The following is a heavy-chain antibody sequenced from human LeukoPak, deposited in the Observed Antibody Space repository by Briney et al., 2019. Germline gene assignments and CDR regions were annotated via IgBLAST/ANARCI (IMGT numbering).Heavy chain of an antibody. CDR2: ISGSGGST. CDR1: GFTVSRYA. CDR3: AKDHCSSTSCYITEYFQH. J-gene: IGHJ1*01. V-gene: IGHV3-23*01. Sequence: GGSLRLSCAAPGFTVSRYAMSWVRQAPGKGLEWVSAISGSGGSTYYADSVKGRFTISKDNSKNTLYLQMNSLRAEDTAVYYCAKDHCSSTSCYITEYFQHWGQGTLVTVSS. D-gene: IGHD2-2*02.